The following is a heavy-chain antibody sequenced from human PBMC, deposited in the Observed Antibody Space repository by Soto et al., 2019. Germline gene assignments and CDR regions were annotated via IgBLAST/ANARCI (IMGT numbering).Heavy chain of an antibody. CDR2: ISGGIGST. CDR3: AKVAPFILGSPV. J-gene: IGHJ4*02. CDR1: GFSFGTYA. Sequence: GGSLRLSCVASGFSFGTYAMTWVRQVPGKGLEWVSTISGGIGSTFYADSVKGRFSISRDNAKNSLFLEMNHLTADDTGVYYCAKVAPFILGSPVWGQGTLVTVSS. V-gene: IGHV3-23*01. D-gene: IGHD3-9*01.